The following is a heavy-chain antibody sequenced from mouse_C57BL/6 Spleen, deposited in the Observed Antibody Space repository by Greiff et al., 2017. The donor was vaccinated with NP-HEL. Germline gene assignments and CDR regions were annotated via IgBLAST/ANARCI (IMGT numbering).Heavy chain of an antibody. Sequence: QVQLQQSGAELVRPGASVKLSCKASGYTFTDYYINWVKQRPGQGLEWIARIYPGSGNTYYNEKFKGKAPLTAEKSSSTAYMQLSSLTSEDSAVYFCAKTGGGWYFDVWGTGTTVTVSS. D-gene: IGHD4-1*01. CDR3: AKTGGGWYFDV. CDR2: IYPGSGNT. J-gene: IGHJ1*03. V-gene: IGHV1-76*01. CDR1: GYTFTDYY.